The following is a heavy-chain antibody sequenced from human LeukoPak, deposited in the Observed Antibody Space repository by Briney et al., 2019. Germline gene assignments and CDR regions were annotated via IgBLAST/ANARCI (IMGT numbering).Heavy chain of an antibody. Sequence: ASVKVSCKASGGTFRNYAINWVRQAPGQGLEWMGRIIPILGIVNYAQKFQGRVTITADKSTSTAYMELSSLKSEDTAVYYCARGPPPDFDCWGQGTLVAVSS. CDR3: ARGPPPDFDC. J-gene: IGHJ4*02. CDR2: IIPILGIV. CDR1: GGTFRNYA. V-gene: IGHV1-69*04.